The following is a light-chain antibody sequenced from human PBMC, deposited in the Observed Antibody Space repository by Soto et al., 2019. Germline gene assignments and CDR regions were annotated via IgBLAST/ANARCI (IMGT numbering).Light chain of an antibody. CDR1: SSDVGGYNY. CDR3: SSYGGSNHVV. CDR2: EVS. Sequence: QSALTQPPSASGSPGQSVTISCTGTSSDVGGYNYVSWYQQHPGKAPKLIIYEVSKRPSGVPDHFSGSKSGNTASLTVSGLHADDEPDYYCSSYGGSNHVVFGGGTKLTVL. V-gene: IGLV2-8*01. J-gene: IGLJ2*01.